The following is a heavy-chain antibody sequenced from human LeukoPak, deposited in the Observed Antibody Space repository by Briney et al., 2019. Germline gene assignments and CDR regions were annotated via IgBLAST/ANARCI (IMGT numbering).Heavy chain of an antibody. CDR3: ARRCSWYRGVCAFDI. V-gene: IGHV1-18*04. D-gene: IGHD6-13*01. J-gene: IGHJ3*02. CDR1: GYTFTSYY. Sequence: GASVKVSCKASGYTFTSYYMHWVRQAPGQGLEWMGWISAYNGNTNYAQKLQGRVTMTTDTSTSTAYMELRSVRSDDTAVYYCARRCSWYRGVCAFDIWGQGTMVTVSS. CDR2: ISAYNGNT.